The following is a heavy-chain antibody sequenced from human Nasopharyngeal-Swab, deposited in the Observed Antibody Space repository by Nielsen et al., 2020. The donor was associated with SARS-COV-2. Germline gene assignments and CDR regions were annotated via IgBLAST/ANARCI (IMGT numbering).Heavy chain of an antibody. CDR2: ISWNSGSI. Sequence: SLKISCAASGFAFDNHAMHWVRQAPGKGLEWVSHISWNSGSIGYADSVRGRFTVSRDNAKNSLYLQMNSLRPEDSALYYCAKDLTRGDFVTSNAFDVWGQGTLVTVSS. CDR3: AKDLTRGDFVTSNAFDV. CDR1: GFAFDNHA. V-gene: IGHV3-9*01. D-gene: IGHD3-9*01. J-gene: IGHJ3*01.